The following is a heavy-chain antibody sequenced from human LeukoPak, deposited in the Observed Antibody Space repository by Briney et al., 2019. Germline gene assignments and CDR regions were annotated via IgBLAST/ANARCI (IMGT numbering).Heavy chain of an antibody. CDR3: AKDNGDILTGPFDP. Sequence: GGSLRLSCAASGFTFDDYAMHWVRQAPGKGLEWVSGISWNSGSIGYADSVKGRFTISRDNAKNSLYLQMNSLRAEDTALYYCAKDNGDILTGPFDPWAREPWSPSPQ. J-gene: IGHJ5*02. CDR1: GFTFDDYA. CDR2: ISWNSGSI. D-gene: IGHD3-9*01. V-gene: IGHV3-9*01.